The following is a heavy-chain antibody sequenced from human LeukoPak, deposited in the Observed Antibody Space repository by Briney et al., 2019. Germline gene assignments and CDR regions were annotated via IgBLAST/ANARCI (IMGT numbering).Heavy chain of an antibody. V-gene: IGHV4-30-4*01. J-gene: IGHJ4*02. Sequence: PSQTLSLTCIVSGGSNNRGEYYWTWIRQPPGKGLEWIGYIYYSVSTYYNPSLKSRVTISIETSKKQLLLDLSSVTPADTAVYYCARKVVADTAFDFWGQGTLVTVSS. CDR3: ARKVVADTAFDF. CDR1: GGSNNRGEYY. CDR2: IYYSVST. D-gene: IGHD2-15*01.